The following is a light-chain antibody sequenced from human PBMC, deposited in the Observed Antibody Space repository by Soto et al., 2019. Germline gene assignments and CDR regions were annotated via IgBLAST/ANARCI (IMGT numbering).Light chain of an antibody. CDR3: QSYDSSLSGNVV. J-gene: IGLJ2*01. CDR2: GNS. V-gene: IGLV1-40*01. CDR1: RSNIGAGYD. Sequence: QSVLTQPPSVSGAPGQRVTIACTGSRSNIGAGYDVHWYQQLPGTAPKLLIYGNSNRPSGVPDRFSGSKSGTSASLAITGLQAEDEADYYCQSYDSSLSGNVVFGGRTKLTVL.